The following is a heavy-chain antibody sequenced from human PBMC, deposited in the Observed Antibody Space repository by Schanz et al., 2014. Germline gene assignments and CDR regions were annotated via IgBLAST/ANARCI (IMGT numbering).Heavy chain of an antibody. V-gene: IGHV3-30*04. CDR3: GRDYSGGALDY. CDR1: GFTFSNFA. J-gene: IGHJ4*02. CDR2: ISHDGSIQ. Sequence: QVQLVESGGGVVQPGRSLRLSCAASGFTFSNFAMHWVRQAPGKGLEWVTIISHDGSIQYGADSVKGRFTLSRDNSKNTMDLQMNSLRPEDTAVYHCGRDYSGGALDYWGQGTLVTVSS. D-gene: IGHD6-19*01.